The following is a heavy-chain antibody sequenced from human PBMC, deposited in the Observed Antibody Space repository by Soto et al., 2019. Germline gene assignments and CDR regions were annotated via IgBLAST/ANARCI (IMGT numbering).Heavy chain of an antibody. Sequence: QVQLQESGPGLVKPSQTLSLTCTVSGGSISSGCYYWSWIRQHPGKGLEWIGYIYYSESTYYNPSLKSRVTISVDTSKNQFSLKLSSVTAADTAVYYCARVLGATTPSDYYMDVWGKGTTVTVSS. V-gene: IGHV4-31*03. CDR2: IYYSEST. J-gene: IGHJ6*03. D-gene: IGHD4-17*01. CDR3: ARVLGATTPSDYYMDV. CDR1: GGSISSGCYY.